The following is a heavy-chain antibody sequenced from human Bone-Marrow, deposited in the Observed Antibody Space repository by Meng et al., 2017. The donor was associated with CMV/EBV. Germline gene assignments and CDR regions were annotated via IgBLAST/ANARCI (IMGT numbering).Heavy chain of an antibody. CDR3: ARQTGSIVVVPAAFFDY. J-gene: IGHJ4*02. Sequence: SETLSLTCTVSGYSISSGYYWGWIRQPPGKGLEWIGSIYYSGSTYYNPSLKSRVTISVDTSKNQFSLKLSSVTAADTAVYYCARQTGSIVVVPAAFFDYWGQGTLVTVSS. CDR1: GYSISSGYY. CDR2: IYYSGST. V-gene: IGHV4-38-2*02. D-gene: IGHD2-2*01.